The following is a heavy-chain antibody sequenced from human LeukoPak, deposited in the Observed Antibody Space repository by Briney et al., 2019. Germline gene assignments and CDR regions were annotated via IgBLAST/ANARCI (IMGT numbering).Heavy chain of an antibody. J-gene: IGHJ4*02. Sequence: GGSLRLSCAVSGFPFSSHAMSWVRQTPERGLEWVSATSGSGRTTYYAESVEGRFTISRDNSKNMLYLQMNSLRAEDTALYYCVKTSNDILTGWYSFDHWGQGTQVTVSS. D-gene: IGHD3-9*01. CDR3: VKTSNDILTGWYSFDH. V-gene: IGHV3-23*01. CDR2: TSGSGRTT. CDR1: GFPFSSHA.